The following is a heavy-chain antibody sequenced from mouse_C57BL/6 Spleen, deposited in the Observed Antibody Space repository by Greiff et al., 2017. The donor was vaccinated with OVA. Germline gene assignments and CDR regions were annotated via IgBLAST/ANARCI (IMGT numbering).Heavy chain of an antibody. Sequence: EVKLQESGGGLVQPKGSLKLSCAASGFTFNTYAMHWVRQAPGKGLEWVARIRRKSSNYATYYADSVKDRFTISRDDSQSMLYLQMNNLKTEDAAMYYCVRWDSYAMDYWGQGTSVTVSS. V-gene: IGHV10-3*01. CDR3: VRWDSYAMDY. CDR2: IRRKSSNYAT. CDR1: GFTFNTYA. J-gene: IGHJ4*01.